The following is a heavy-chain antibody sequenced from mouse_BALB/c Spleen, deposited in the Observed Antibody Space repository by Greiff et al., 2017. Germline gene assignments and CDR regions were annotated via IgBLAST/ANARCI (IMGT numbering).Heavy chain of an antibody. CDR3: VRDGNDENYYAMDY. CDR1: GFSLTSYD. CDR2: IWTGGGT. D-gene: IGHD2-12*01. J-gene: IGHJ4*01. V-gene: IGHV2-9-2*01. Sequence: QVQLKESGPGLVAPSQSLSITCTVSGFSLTSYDISWIRQPPGKGLEWLGVIWTGGGTNYNSAFMSRLSISKDNSKSQVFLKMNSLQTDDTAIYYCVRDGNDENYYAMDYWGQGTSVTVSS.